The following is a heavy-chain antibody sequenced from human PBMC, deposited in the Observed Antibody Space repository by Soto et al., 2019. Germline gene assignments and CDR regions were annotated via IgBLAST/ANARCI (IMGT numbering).Heavy chain of an antibody. CDR1: GLTFSHYG. Sequence: EVQLLESGGGLVQPGGSLRLSCAASGLTFSHYGMAWVRQAPGKGLEWVSAISGGGATTYYTDSVKGRFTISRDNSESTLSLQMNSLGAEDTALYYCAKLITLPEGGFDLWGRGTLVTVSS. D-gene: IGHD1-20*01. J-gene: IGHJ2*01. CDR2: ISGGGATT. V-gene: IGHV3-23*01. CDR3: AKLITLPEGGFDL.